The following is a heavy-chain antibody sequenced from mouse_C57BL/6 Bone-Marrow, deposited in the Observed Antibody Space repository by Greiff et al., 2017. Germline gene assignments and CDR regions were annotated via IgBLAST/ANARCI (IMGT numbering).Heavy chain of an antibody. CDR3: ARCPHRATVVNYFDY. J-gene: IGHJ2*01. V-gene: IGHV1-81*01. D-gene: IGHD1-1*01. CDR1: GYTFTSYG. CDR2: IYPRSGNT. Sequence: VQLQQSGAELARPGASVKLSCKASGYTFTSYGISWVKQRTGQGLEWIGEIYPRSGNTYYNEKFKGKATLTADKSSSTAYMELRSLTSEDSAVYFCARCPHRATVVNYFDYWGQGTTLTVSS.